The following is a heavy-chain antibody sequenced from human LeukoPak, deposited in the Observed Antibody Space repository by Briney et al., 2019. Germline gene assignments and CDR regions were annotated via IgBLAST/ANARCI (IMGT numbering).Heavy chain of an antibody. V-gene: IGHV4-59*08. CDR2: ILYTGGI. J-gene: IGHJ4*02. CDR1: GASITVDH. CDR3: ARHRYGIGADS. D-gene: IGHD3-3*01. Sequence: SETLSLICTVSGASITVDHWSWIRQPPGKELEFLGYILYTGGISYNPSLKSRVTISLGASKTQFSLMLNSVTAADTAVYFCARHRYGIGADSWGQGILVTVSS.